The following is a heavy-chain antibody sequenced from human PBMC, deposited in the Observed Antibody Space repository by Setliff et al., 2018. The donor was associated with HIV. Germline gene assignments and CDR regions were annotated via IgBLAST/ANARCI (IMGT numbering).Heavy chain of an antibody. V-gene: IGHV7-4-1*01. CDR1: GDTFTGYT. CDR2: INCNAGNP. CDR3: TRDHTPPPNYDFWSGQLDLRNIFYYMDV. D-gene: IGHD3-3*01. Sequence: ASVKVSCKSSGDTFTGYTITWVRQAPGQGLEWMGCINCNAGNPTYAHGFTGRFVFSVDTPVSTAYLRIFNLKAEDTAVYYCTRDHTPPPNYDFWSGQLDLRNIFYYMDVWGTGSPVTVSS. J-gene: IGHJ6*03.